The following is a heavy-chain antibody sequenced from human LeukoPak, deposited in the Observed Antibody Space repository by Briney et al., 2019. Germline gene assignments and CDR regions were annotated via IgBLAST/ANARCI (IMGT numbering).Heavy chain of an antibody. V-gene: IGHV1-2*02. D-gene: IGHD3-10*01. Sequence: ASVKVSCKASGYTFTGYYMHWVRQAPGQGLEWMGWINPNSGGTNYAQKFQGRVTMTRDTSISTAYMELSRLRSDDTAVYYCGLACGSGSYDLDYWGQGTLVTVSS. CDR1: GYTFTGYY. CDR3: GLACGSGSYDLDY. J-gene: IGHJ4*02. CDR2: INPNSGGT.